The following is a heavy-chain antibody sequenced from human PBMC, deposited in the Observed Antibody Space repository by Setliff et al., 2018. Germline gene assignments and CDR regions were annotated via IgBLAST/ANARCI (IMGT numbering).Heavy chain of an antibody. D-gene: IGHD1-26*01. CDR1: GGSISNYY. J-gene: IGHJ3*02. CDR3: ARKGISALSGAFDM. CDR2: IYTSGST. Sequence: SETLSLTCTVSGGSISNYYWSWIRQPAGKGLEWIGRIYTSGSTNYNPSLKSRFTMSVDTSKNQFSLKLSSVTAADTAVYYCARKGISALSGAFDMWGQGTMVTVSS. V-gene: IGHV4-4*07.